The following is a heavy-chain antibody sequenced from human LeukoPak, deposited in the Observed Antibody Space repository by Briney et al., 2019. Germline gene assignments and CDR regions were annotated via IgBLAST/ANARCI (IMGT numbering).Heavy chain of an antibody. D-gene: IGHD3-22*01. Sequence: SETLSLTCGVYGGSFSGYYWSWIRQPPGKGLEWIGEINHSGGTIYNPSLKSRVTISLDTPKNQFSLKLSSVTAADTAVYYCARGEVVVIERYGMDVWGQGTTVTVSS. CDR1: GGSFSGYY. CDR2: INHSGGT. CDR3: ARGEVVVIERYGMDV. V-gene: IGHV4-34*01. J-gene: IGHJ6*02.